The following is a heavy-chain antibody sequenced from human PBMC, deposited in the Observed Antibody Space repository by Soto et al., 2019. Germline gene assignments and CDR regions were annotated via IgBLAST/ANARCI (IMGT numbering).Heavy chain of an antibody. V-gene: IGHV3-23*01. CDR2: ISGSGGGT. Sequence: PGGSLRLSCAATGFTFSSYAMSWVRKAPGSGLEWVSVISGSGGGTYYADSVKGRFTISRDNSKNTLYLQMNSLRAEDTAVYYCARTYYYDSSGYYYNAFDIWGQGTMVTVSS. CDR3: ARTYYYDSSGYYYNAFDI. CDR1: GFTFSSYA. J-gene: IGHJ3*02. D-gene: IGHD3-22*01.